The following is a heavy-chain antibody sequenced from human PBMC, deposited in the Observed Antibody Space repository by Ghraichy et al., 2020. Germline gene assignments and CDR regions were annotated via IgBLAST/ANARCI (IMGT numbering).Heavy chain of an antibody. D-gene: IGHD6-19*01. CDR3: ARGILSISRGLKAVAGTGGGY. J-gene: IGHJ4*02. V-gene: IGHV1-2*02. CDR1: GYTFTGYY. Sequence: ASVKVSCKASGYTFTGYYMHWVRQAPGQGLEWMGWINPNSGGTNYAQKFQGRVTMTRDTSISTAYMELSRLRSDDTAVYYCARGILSISRGLKAVAGTGGGYWGQGTLVTVSS. CDR2: INPNSGGT.